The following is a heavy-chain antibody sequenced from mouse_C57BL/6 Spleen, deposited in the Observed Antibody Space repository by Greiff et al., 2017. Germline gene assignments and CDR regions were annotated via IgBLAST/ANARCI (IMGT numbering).Heavy chain of an antibody. CDR1: GYTFTSYW. CDR2: IDPSDSYT. D-gene: IGHD2-4*01. J-gene: IGHJ1*03. V-gene: IGHV1-59*01. Sequence: QVQLQQPGAELVRPGTSVKLSCKASGYTFTSYWMHWVKQRPGQGLEWIGVIDPSDSYTNYNQKFKGKATLTVDTSSSTAYMQLSSLTSEDSAVDYCAREGGDYEGTRYFDVWGTGTTVTVSS. CDR3: AREGGDYEGTRYFDV.